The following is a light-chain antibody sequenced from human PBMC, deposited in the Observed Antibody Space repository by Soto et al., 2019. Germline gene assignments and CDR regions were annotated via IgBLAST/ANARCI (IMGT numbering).Light chain of an antibody. V-gene: IGKV3-20*01. CDR1: QSVSTKS. CDR2: GAS. CDR3: QQYSDSPPT. Sequence: EIVLTQSPDTLSLSPGERATLSCRASQSVSTKSLAWYQQKPGQAPRPLIYGASSRATGTPDRFSGSGSGTDFTLTIDRLEPEDFAMYYCQQYSDSPPTFGQGTKVDIK. J-gene: IGKJ1*01.